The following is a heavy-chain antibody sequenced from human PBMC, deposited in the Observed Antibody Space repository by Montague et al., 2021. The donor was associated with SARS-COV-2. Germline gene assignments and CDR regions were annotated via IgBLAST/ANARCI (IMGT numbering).Heavy chain of an antibody. CDR1: GFTFSSYW. J-gene: IGHJ4*02. Sequence: SLRLSCAASGFTFSSYWMSWVRQAPGKGLEWVANIKQYVSEKYYVDSVKGRFTISRDNAKNSLYLQMNSLRAEDTAVYYCASPYRSGWGVGVYYFDYWGQGTLVTVSS. CDR2: IKQYVSEK. V-gene: IGHV3-7*01. D-gene: IGHD6-19*01. CDR3: ASPYRSGWGVGVYYFDY.